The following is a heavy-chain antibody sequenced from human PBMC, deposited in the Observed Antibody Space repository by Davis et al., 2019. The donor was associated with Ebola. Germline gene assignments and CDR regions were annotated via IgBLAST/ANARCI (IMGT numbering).Heavy chain of an antibody. D-gene: IGHD3-3*01. CDR2: VSRSEREK. CDR3: ARAVFHEVLDY. V-gene: IGHV3-30*04. CDR1: GFTFSNYA. Sequence: GESLKISCAASGFTFSNYAMHWVRQAPGKGLEWVAVVSRSEREKFYGDSVKGRFTISRDNSENTLYLQMNSLTADDTAVYYCARAVFHEVLDYWGQGTPVTVSS. J-gene: IGHJ4*02.